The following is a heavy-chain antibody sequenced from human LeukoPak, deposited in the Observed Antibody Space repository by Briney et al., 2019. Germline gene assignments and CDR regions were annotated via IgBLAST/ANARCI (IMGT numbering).Heavy chain of an antibody. CDR3: AKDDGRWKLPPWYFDL. J-gene: IGHJ2*01. CDR2: ISGSGGST. V-gene: IGHV3-23*01. Sequence: GGSLRLSCAASGFTFSSYAMSWVRQAPGKGLEWVSAISGSGGSTYYADSVKGRFTISRDNSKNTLYLQMNSLRAEDTAVYYCAKDDGRWKLPPWYFDLWGRGTLVTVSS. CDR1: GFTFSSYA. D-gene: IGHD1-1*01.